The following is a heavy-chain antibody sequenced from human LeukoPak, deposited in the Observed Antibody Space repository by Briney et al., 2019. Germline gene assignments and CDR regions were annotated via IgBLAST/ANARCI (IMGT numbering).Heavy chain of an antibody. Sequence: PSETLSLTCTVSGGSVSSGNYYWSWIRQPPGKGLEYIGYIYNSGSTNYNPSLKSRVAISVDTSKNQFSLKLSSVTAADTAVYYCARDLAWYPFDPWGQGTLVTVSS. V-gene: IGHV4-61*01. J-gene: IGHJ5*02. CDR2: IYNSGST. CDR3: ARDLAWYPFDP. D-gene: IGHD6-13*01. CDR1: GGSVSSGNYY.